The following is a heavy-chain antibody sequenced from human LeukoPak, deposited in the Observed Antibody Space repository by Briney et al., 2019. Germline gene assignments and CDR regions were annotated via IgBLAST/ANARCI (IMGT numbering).Heavy chain of an antibody. Sequence: ASVKVSCTASGCTFTSYGISWVRQAPGQGLEWMGWISAYNGNTNYAQKLQGRVTMTTDTSTSTAYMELRSLRSDDTAVYYCARGLYYYGSGQTDEDYYYGMDVWGQGTTVTVSS. J-gene: IGHJ6*02. V-gene: IGHV1-18*01. CDR1: GCTFTSYG. D-gene: IGHD3-10*01. CDR3: ARGLYYYGSGQTDEDYYYGMDV. CDR2: ISAYNGNT.